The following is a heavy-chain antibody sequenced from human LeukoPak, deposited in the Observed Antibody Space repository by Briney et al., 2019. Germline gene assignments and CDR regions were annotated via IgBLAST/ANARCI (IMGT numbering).Heavy chain of an antibody. CDR2: IYYSGST. CDR1: GGSISSSSYY. V-gene: IGHV4-39*07. D-gene: IGHD5-12*01. J-gene: IGHJ4*02. Sequence: SETLSLTCTVSGGSISSSSYYWGWIRQPPGKGLEWIGSIYYSGSTYYNPSLKSRVTISIDTAKNQFSLRLSSVTAADTAVYYCARDHSGYGYAYYFDYWGQGALVTVSS. CDR3: ARDHSGYGYAYYFDY.